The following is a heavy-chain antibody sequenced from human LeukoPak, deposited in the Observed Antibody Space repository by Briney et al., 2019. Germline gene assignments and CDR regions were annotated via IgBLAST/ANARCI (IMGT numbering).Heavy chain of an antibody. CDR2: IIPIFGTA. D-gene: IGHD3-3*01. Sequence: SVKVSCKASGGTFSSYAISWVRQAPGQGLEWMGGIIPIFGTANYAQKFQGRVTMTEDTSTDTAYMELSSLRSEDTAVYYCATGDDFWSGYSSWGQGTTVTVSS. CDR3: ATGDDFWSGYSS. CDR1: GGTFSSYA. J-gene: IGHJ6*02. V-gene: IGHV1-69*06.